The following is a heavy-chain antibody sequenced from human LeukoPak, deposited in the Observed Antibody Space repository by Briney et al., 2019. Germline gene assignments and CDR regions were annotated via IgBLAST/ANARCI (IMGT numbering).Heavy chain of an antibody. CDR1: GFTFGSYG. V-gene: IGHV3-33*01. CDR2: IWFDGNTK. CDR3: ARDGEDDSSGHYKPFDY. J-gene: IGHJ4*02. Sequence: GGSLRLSCAASGFTFGSYGMHWVRQAPGKGLDWVAAIWFDGNTKYYADSVKGRFTISRDNSENTLYLQMSRLRVEDTAVYYCARDGEDDSSGHYKPFDYWGRGTLVTVSS. D-gene: IGHD3-22*01.